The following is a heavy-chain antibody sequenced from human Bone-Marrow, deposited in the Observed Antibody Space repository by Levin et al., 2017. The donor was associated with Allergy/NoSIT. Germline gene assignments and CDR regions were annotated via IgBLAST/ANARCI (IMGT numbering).Heavy chain of an antibody. Sequence: SETLSLTCTVSGGSISSGGYYWSWIRQQPGTGLEWIGYIYYSGNTYYNPSLKSRVMISVDTSKNQFSLKVSSMTAADTAVYYCAREDGSTIDYWGQGILVTVSS. CDR2: IYYSGNT. J-gene: IGHJ4*02. D-gene: IGHD1/OR15-1a*01. CDR3: AREDGSTIDY. V-gene: IGHV4-31*03. CDR1: GGSISSGGYY.